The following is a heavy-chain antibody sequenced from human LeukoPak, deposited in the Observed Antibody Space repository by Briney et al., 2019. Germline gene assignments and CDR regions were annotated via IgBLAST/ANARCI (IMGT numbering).Heavy chain of an antibody. J-gene: IGHJ4*02. V-gene: IGHV1-8*01. CDR1: GYTFTSYD. Sequence: RASVKVSCKASGYTFTSYDINWVRQATGQGLEWMGWMNPNSGNTGYAQKFQGSVTMTRNTSISTAYMELSSLRSEDTAVYYCARQPRDGYNLVLDYWGQGTLVTVSS. D-gene: IGHD5-24*01. CDR2: MNPNSGNT. CDR3: ARQPRDGYNLVLDY.